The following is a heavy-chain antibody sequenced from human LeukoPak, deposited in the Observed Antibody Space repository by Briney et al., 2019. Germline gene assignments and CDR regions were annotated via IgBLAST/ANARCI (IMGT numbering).Heavy chain of an antibody. CDR2: IYASGST. J-gene: IGHJ2*01. Sequence: PSETLSLTCTVSGGSISSYYWSWIRQPAGKGLEWLGRIYASGSTNYNPSLRRRVTMSVDTSQNQFFLKVNSVTAAGTAVYYCARVTQKLERIAVARTSEWRANWYFDLWGRGTLVTVSS. CDR1: GGSISSYY. CDR3: ARVTQKLERIAVARTSEWRANWYFDL. V-gene: IGHV4-4*07. D-gene: IGHD6-19*01.